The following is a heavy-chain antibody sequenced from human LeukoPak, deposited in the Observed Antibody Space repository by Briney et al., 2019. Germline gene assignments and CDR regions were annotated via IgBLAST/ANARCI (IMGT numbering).Heavy chain of an antibody. D-gene: IGHD3-22*01. V-gene: IGHV3-21*01. CDR3: ARDSAYYYDSRLQYCFDY. CDR1: GFTFSSYS. Sequence: KTGGSLRLSCAASGFTFSSYSMNWVRQAPGKGLEWVSSISSSSTYIYYADSVKGRFTISRDNAKKSLYLQMNSLRAEDTAVYYCARDSAYYYDSRLQYCFDYWGQGTLVTVSS. J-gene: IGHJ4*02. CDR2: ISSSSTYI.